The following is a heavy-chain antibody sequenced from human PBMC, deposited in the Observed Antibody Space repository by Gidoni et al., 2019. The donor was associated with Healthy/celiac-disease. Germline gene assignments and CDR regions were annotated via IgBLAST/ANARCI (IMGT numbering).Heavy chain of an antibody. CDR3: ARDTGSSGYYLAY. J-gene: IGHJ4*02. CDR2: INTSGGST. V-gene: IGHV1-46*01. CDR1: GYTFTSYY. D-gene: IGHD3-22*01. Sequence: HVHLVQSAAEVHKPGPSVKFSCQASGYTFTSYYMHWVRQTPGQGLEWMGIINTSGGSTSYAQKFQGRGTMTRDTSTSTVYMELSRLRSEETAVYYCARDTGSSGYYLAYWGQGTLVNVSS.